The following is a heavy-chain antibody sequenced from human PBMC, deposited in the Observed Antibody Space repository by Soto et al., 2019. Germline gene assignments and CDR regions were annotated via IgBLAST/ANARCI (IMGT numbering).Heavy chain of an antibody. V-gene: IGHV3-33*01. Sequence: QVQLVESGGGVVQPGRSLRLSCAASGFTFSSYGMHWVRQAPGKGLEWVAVIWYDGSNKYYADSVKGRFTISRDNSKNXLYLQMNSLRDEDTDVYYCARDRVQLWLQADAFDIWGQGTMVTVSS. J-gene: IGHJ3*02. D-gene: IGHD5-18*01. CDR2: IWYDGSNK. CDR1: GFTFSSYG. CDR3: ARDRVQLWLQADAFDI.